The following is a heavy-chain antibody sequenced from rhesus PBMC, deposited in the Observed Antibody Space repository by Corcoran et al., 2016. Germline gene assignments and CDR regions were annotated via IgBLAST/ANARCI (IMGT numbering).Heavy chain of an antibody. Sequence: QVQLQESGQGLVKPSETLSLTCAVSGYYISSAYGWSWIRQPPGKGLEWIGYIGGSSGSSSYNPSLKSRVTISKDTSKNQFSLKLSSVTAADTAVYYCARDRDGLSWGQGVLVTVSS. V-gene: IGHV4-127*01. J-gene: IGHJ4*01. CDR1: GYYISSAYG. D-gene: IGHD3-3*01. CDR3: ARDRDGLS. CDR2: IGGSSGSS.